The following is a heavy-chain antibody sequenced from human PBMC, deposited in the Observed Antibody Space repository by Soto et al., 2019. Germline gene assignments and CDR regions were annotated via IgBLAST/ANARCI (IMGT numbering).Heavy chain of an antibody. V-gene: IGHV1-69*13. CDR2: IIPIFGTA. CDR3: ARGHNLSIAARLYYFDY. D-gene: IGHD6-6*01. CDR1: GGTFSSYA. J-gene: IGHJ4*02. Sequence: GASVKVSCKASGGTFSSYAISWVRQAPGQGLEWMGGIIPIFGTANYAQKFQGRVTITADESTSTAYMELSSLRSEDTAVYYCARGHNLSIAARLYYFDYWGQGTLVTVSS.